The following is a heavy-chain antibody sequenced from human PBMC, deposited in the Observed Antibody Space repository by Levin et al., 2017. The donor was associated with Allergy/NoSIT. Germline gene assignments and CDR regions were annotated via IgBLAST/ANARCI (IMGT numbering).Heavy chain of an antibody. CDR1: GFTFSSYG. J-gene: IGHJ4*02. D-gene: IGHD6-6*01. CDR3: AKAGQLATYYFDY. V-gene: IGHV3-33*06. Sequence: GGSLRLSCAASGFTFSSYGMHWVRQAPGKGLEWVAVIWYDGSNKYYADSVKGRFTISRDNSKNTLYLQMNSLRAEDTAVYYCAKAGQLATYYFDYWGQGTLVTVSS. CDR2: IWYDGSNK.